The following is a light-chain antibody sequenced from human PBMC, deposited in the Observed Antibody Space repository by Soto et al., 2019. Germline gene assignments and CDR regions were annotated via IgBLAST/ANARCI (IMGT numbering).Light chain of an antibody. J-gene: IGLJ7*01. Sequence: QSALTQPASASGSPGQSITISCTGTSSDVGSHNLVSWYQHHPGQAPKLMIYEVSKRPLGVSARFSGSKSANTASLTSSGLQAEDEADYFCCSYGGSMAVFGGGTQLTVL. CDR2: EVS. CDR3: CSYGGSMAV. V-gene: IGLV2-23*02. CDR1: SSDVGSHNL.